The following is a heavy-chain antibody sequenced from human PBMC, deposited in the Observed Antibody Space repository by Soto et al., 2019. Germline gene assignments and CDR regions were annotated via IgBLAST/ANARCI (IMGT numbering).Heavy chain of an antibody. CDR3: AKSAPMDAGDKYYYDF. CDR2: IIPFFGTA. D-gene: IGHD4-17*01. Sequence: SSVKVSCKASGGTFSTFGISWVRQAPGQGLEWMGGIIPFFGTARYSQKFEDRITITADESTNTVYMDLRSLTSEDTAIYYCAKSAPMDAGDKYYYDFWGQGALVTVSS. V-gene: IGHV1-69*13. CDR1: GGTFSTFG. J-gene: IGHJ4*02.